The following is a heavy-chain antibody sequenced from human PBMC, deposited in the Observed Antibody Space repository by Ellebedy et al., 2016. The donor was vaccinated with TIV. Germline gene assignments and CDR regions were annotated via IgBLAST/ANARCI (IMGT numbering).Heavy chain of an antibody. CDR2: IRSRANNYAT. Sequence: GGSLRLSXAASGFTFSGFAMHWVRQTSGKGLEWVGRIRSRANNYATIYGESVNGRFTVSRDDSANKVYLQMNSLKTEDTAVYYCTRGGTSIGPRHDYWGQGTLVTVSS. CDR3: TRGGTSIGPRHDY. CDR1: GFTFSGFA. D-gene: IGHD1/OR15-1a*01. J-gene: IGHJ4*02. V-gene: IGHV3-73*01.